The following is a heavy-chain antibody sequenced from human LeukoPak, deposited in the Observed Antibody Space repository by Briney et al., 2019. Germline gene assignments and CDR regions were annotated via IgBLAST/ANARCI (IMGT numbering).Heavy chain of an antibody. V-gene: IGHV3-33*06. D-gene: IGHD3-22*01. J-gene: IGHJ3*02. CDR3: AKAMSRPAFDI. CDR1: GFTFSSYG. Sequence: GGSLRLSCAASGFTFSSYGMHWVRQAPGKGLEWVAVIWSDGSSKHYADSVKGRFTISRDNSKNTLYLQMNSLRGEDTAVYYCAKAMSRPAFDIWGQGTMVTVSS. CDR2: IWSDGSSK.